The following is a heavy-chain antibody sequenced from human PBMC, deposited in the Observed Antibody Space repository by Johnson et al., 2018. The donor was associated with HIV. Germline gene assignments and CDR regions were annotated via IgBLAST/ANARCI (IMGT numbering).Heavy chain of an antibody. CDR3: AKADLAGAFDI. J-gene: IGHJ3*02. Sequence: EKLVESGGGLVQPGGSLRLSCGASGFTFSDHWMQWVRQAPGKGLVWVSRINGDGSRTSYADSVKGRFTIARDNAKNTLFLEMNSLRAEDTAVYYCAKADLAGAFDIWGQGTMVTVSS. CDR2: INGDGSRT. CDR1: GFTFSDHW. V-gene: IGHV3-74*01.